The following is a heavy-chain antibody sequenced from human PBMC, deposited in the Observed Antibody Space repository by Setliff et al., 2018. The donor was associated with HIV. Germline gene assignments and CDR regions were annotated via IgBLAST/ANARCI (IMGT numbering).Heavy chain of an antibody. CDR1: GGTFRKYS. J-gene: IGHJ2*01. V-gene: IGHV1-69*13. D-gene: IGHD3-10*01. CDR3: ARDDHYYDLGSIYSDWYFDL. CDR2: IIPIFGST. Sequence: SVKVSCKAPGGTFRKYSISWVRQAPGQGLEWMGGIIPIFGSTRYAQKFQDRVTITADESTDTVEMQLSSLTSEDTAVYYCARDDHYYDLGSIYSDWYFDLWDRGTQVTVSS.